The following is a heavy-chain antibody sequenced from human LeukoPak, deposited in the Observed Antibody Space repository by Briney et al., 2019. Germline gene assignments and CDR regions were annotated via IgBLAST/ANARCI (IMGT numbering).Heavy chain of an antibody. Sequence: GRSLRLSCAASGFTFSSYGMHWVRQAPGKGLEWVAVAYHDGYYGNSQYYADSVKGRFTISRDNSEKTLYLQTSSLRAEDTAVYYCATGSGYYYGHWGQGTLVSVSS. D-gene: IGHD3-22*01. CDR2: AYHDGYYGNSQ. V-gene: IGHV3-33*08. CDR1: GFTFSSYG. J-gene: IGHJ4*02. CDR3: ATGSGYYYGH.